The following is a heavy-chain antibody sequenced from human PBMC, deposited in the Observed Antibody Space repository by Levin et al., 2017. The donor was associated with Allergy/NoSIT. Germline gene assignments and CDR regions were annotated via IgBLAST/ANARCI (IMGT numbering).Heavy chain of an antibody. CDR1: GGSISSYY. CDR3: ARDLGAAAGNLYYYYGMDV. CDR2: IYYSGST. V-gene: IGHV4-59*01. J-gene: IGHJ6*02. D-gene: IGHD6-13*01. Sequence: KPSETLSLTCTVSGGSISSYYWSWIRQPPGKGLEWIGYIYYSGSTNYNPSLKSRVTISVDTSKNQFSLKLSSVTAADTAVYYCARDLGAAAGNLYYYYGMDVWGQGTTVTVSS.